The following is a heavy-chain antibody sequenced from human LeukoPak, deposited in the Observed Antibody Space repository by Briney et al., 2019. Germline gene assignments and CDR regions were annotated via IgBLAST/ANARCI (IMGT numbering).Heavy chain of an antibody. V-gene: IGHV4-34*01. CDR1: GGSFNDYY. D-gene: IGHD3-10*01. CDR3: ARLNGSGSYSLWYFDY. Sequence: KPSETLSLTCAVYGGSFNDYYWNWIRQPPGKGLEWIGEINLRGSTTYNPSLKSRVTISVDTSKNQFSLKLSSVTAADTAVYYCARLNGSGSYSLWYFDYWGQGTLVTVSS. CDR2: INLRGST. J-gene: IGHJ4*02.